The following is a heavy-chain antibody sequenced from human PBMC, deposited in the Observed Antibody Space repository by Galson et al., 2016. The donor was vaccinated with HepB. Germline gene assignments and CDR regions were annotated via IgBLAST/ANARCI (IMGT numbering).Heavy chain of an antibody. Sequence: SLRLSCAASSFSFSTYGMHWVRQAPGKGLEWVAVIWHDGSNKQYVDSVKGRFTISRDNSKSTLNLQMNSLRVEDTAVYYCAREIQGRWYYFDYWGQGTLVTVSS. CDR2: IWHDGSNK. D-gene: IGHD3-16*01. V-gene: IGHV3-33*01. CDR3: AREIQGRWYYFDY. J-gene: IGHJ4*02. CDR1: SFSFSTYG.